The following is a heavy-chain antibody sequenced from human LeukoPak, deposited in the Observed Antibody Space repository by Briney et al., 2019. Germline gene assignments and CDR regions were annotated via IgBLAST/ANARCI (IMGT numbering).Heavy chain of an antibody. CDR3: ALVRQSTEFDY. CDR1: GFTFSSYW. V-gene: IGHV3-74*01. CDR2: INSDGSST. J-gene: IGHJ4*02. D-gene: IGHD3-10*01. Sequence: GGSLRLSCAASGFTFSSYWMHWVRQAPGKGLVWVSRINSDGSSTSYADSVKGRFTISRDNAKNTLYLQMNSLRAEDTAVYYCALVRQSTEFDYWGQGTLVTVSS.